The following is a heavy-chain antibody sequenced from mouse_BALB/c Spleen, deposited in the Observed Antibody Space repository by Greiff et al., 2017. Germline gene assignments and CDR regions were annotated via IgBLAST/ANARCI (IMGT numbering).Heavy chain of an antibody. CDR1: GFTFSSFG. Sequence: EVMLVESGGGLVQPGGSRKLSCAASGFTFSSFGMHWVRQAPEKGLEWVAYISSGSSTIYYADTVKDRFTISRDNPKNTLFLQMTSLRSEDTAMYYCARGDYGYVGAMDYWGQGTSVTVSS. CDR2: ISSGSSTI. D-gene: IGHD1-2*01. J-gene: IGHJ4*01. V-gene: IGHV5-17*02. CDR3: ARGDYGYVGAMDY.